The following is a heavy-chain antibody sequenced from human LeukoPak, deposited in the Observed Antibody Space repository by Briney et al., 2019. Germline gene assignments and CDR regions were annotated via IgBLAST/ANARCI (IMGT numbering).Heavy chain of an antibody. CDR2: IYYGENT. V-gene: IGHV4-39*01. J-gene: IGHJ4*02. CDR1: GDSISSGPYY. Sequence: PSETLSLTCTVSGDSISSGPYYWGWIRQPPGKGLEWIGNIYYGENTYYNPSLTSRVTISIDTSKNQFYLKLSSLTAADTAVYYCARHAGASLDYWGQGTLVTVSS. CDR3: ARHAGASLDY.